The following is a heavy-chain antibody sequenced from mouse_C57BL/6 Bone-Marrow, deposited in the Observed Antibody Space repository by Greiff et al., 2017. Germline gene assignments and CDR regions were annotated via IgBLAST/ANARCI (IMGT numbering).Heavy chain of an antibody. J-gene: IGHJ3*01. V-gene: IGHV1-69*01. CDR1: GYTFTSYW. Sequence: QVQLQQPGAELVMPGASVKLSCKASGYTFTSYWMHWVKQRPGQGLEWIGEIDPSDSYTNYNQKFKGKSTLTVDKSSSTAYMQLSSLTSEDSAVYYCARFHYGSSYWFAYWGQGTLVTVSA. CDR3: ARFHYGSSYWFAY. CDR2: IDPSDSYT. D-gene: IGHD1-1*01.